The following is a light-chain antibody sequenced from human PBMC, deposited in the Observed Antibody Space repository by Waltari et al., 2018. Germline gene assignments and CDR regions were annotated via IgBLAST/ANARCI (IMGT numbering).Light chain of an antibody. CDR3: HVWHPHVDPGV. CDR1: NIGTYS. CDR2: YDR. J-gene: IGLJ1*01. V-gene: IGLV3-21*04. Sequence: SYVVTQPPSVSVAPGETATITCGGDNIGTYSVHWYQQKAGQAPGLVIFYDRDRPSGIPDRFSGSNSGNTATLTISRVEAGDDARYYCHVWHPHVDPGVFGTGTEVTVL.